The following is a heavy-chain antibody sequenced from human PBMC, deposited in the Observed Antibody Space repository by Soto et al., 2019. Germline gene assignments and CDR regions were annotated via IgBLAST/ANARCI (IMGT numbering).Heavy chain of an antibody. CDR1: GYTFTGYY. CDR3: ARDPAEYIAAFFGP. D-gene: IGHD6-13*01. CDR2: INPNSGGT. V-gene: IGHV1-2*02. Sequence: GASVKVSYKASGYTFTGYYMHWVRQAPGQGLEWMGWINPNSGGTNYAQKFQGRVTMTRDTSISTAYMELSRLRSDDTAVYYCARDPAEYIAAFFGPWGQVTLVTVSS. J-gene: IGHJ5*02.